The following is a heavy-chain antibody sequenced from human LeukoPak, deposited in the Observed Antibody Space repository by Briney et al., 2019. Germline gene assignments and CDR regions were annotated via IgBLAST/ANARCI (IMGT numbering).Heavy chain of an antibody. CDR3: ARDQSSSGWYTY. Sequence: PSETLSLTCTVSGASISSSSLYWGWIRQAPGKGLEWIGSIHYSGNTYYNPSLKNRVTISVDTSKKQLSLKLSSVTAADTAVYYCARDQSSSGWYTYWGQGTLVTVSS. CDR1: GASISSSSLY. V-gene: IGHV4-39*02. CDR2: IHYSGNT. J-gene: IGHJ4*02. D-gene: IGHD6-19*01.